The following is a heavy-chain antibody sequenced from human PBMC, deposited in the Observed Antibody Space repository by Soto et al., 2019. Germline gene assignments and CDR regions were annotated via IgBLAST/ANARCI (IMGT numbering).Heavy chain of an antibody. D-gene: IGHD6-13*01. CDR1: GYSFTSYW. J-gene: IGHJ6*02. CDR2: IYPGDSDT. V-gene: IGHV5-51*01. Sequence: PGQSLKVSCKGSGYSFTSYWIGWVRQMPGKGLEWMGIIYPGDSDTRYSPSFQGQVTISADKSISTAYLQWSSLKASDTAMYYCARTSAAGKYYYGMDVWGQGTTVTVSS. CDR3: ARTSAAGKYYYGMDV.